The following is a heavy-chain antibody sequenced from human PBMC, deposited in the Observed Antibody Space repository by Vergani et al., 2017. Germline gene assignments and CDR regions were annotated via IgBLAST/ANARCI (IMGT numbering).Heavy chain of an antibody. CDR3: ARSDYYDSSGYFDY. CDR2: INAGNGNT. D-gene: IGHD3-22*01. J-gene: IGHJ4*02. CDR1: GYTFTSYA. Sequence: QVQLVQSGAEVKKPGASVKVSCKASGYTFTSYAMHWVRQAPGQRLEWMGWINAGNGNTKCSQKFQGRVTITRDTSASTAYMELSSLRSEDTAVYYCARSDYYDSSGYFDYWGQGTLVTVSS. V-gene: IGHV1-3*01.